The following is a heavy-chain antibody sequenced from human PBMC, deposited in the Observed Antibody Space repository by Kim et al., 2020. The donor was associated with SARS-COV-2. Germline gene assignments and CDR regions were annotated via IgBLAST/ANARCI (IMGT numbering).Heavy chain of an antibody. CDR1: GFTFSSYA. CDR2: ISGSGGST. D-gene: IGHD6-19*01. CDR3: AKDSRSSGWFFYFDY. Sequence: GGSLRLSCAASGFTFSSYAMSWVCQAPGKGLEWGSAISGSGGSTYYADSVKGRFTISRDNSKNTLYPQMNSLRAEDTAVYYCAKDSRSSGWFFYFDYWGQGALVSVSS. J-gene: IGHJ4*02. V-gene: IGHV3-23*01.